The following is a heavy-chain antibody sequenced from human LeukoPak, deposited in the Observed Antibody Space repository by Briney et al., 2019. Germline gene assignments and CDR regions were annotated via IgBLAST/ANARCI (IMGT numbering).Heavy chain of an antibody. Sequence: GGSLRLSCAASGFTFSSYAMSWVREAPARGLEWVSSLSGNGDTFYAESVKGRFTLSRDESRNTVYLQLNKLRVEDTAVYYCAKASCVSSADAVLWGQGTVVTVSS. V-gene: IGHV3-23*01. D-gene: IGHD2-15*01. CDR3: AKASCVSSADAVL. J-gene: IGHJ4*02. CDR1: GFTFSSYA. CDR2: LSGNGDT.